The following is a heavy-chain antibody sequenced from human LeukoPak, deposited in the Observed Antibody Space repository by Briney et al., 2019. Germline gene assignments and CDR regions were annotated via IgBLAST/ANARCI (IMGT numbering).Heavy chain of an antibody. CDR2: ITGSGGAT. D-gene: IGHD2-2*01. Sequence: SGGPLRLSCAASGFTFSDYAMTWVRQIPGKGLEGVSTITGSGGATYYADSMKGRFTISRDNSKNTLYLQMSSLRAEDTAVYYCAKGTCSSITCYFDYWGQGTLVTVSS. J-gene: IGHJ4*02. CDR1: GFTFSDYA. V-gene: IGHV3-23*01. CDR3: AKGTCSSITCYFDY.